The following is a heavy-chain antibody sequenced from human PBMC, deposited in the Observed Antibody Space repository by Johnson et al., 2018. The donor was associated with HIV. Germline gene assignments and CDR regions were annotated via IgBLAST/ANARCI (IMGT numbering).Heavy chain of an antibody. CDR1: GFTVRSNY. V-gene: IGHV3-66*02. CDR3: AREELEPDVFDI. CDR2: IYSGGIT. Sequence: VQLVESGGGVVQPGRSLRLSCAASGFTVRSNYMSWVRQAPGKGLEWVSLIYSGGITYYADSVKGRFTISRDNSKNTLYLQMHSLRIEDTAVYYCAREELEPDVFDIWGQGTMVTVSS. J-gene: IGHJ3*02. D-gene: IGHD1-1*01.